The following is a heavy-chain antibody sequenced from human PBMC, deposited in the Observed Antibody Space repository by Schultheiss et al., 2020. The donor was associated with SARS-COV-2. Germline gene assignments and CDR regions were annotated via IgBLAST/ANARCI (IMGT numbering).Heavy chain of an antibody. V-gene: IGHV1-18*01. Sequence: ASVKVSCKASGGTFTSYAMHWVRQAPGQGLEWMGWISGYNGKTNYAHKLQGRVTMTTDTSTSTAYMELRSLRSDDTAVYYCERDRGGVVVPAERFDPWGQGTLVTVSS. CDR1: GGTFTSYA. J-gene: IGHJ5*02. CDR3: ERDRGGVVVPAERFDP. D-gene: IGHD2-2*01. CDR2: ISGYNGKT.